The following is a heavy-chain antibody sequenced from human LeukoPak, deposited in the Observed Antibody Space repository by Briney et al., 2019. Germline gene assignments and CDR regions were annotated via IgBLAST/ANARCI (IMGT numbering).Heavy chain of an antibody. CDR3: ARALAVAGPFDY. J-gene: IGHJ4*02. CDR1: GFTFSSYA. V-gene: IGHV3-30-3*01. CDR2: ISYDGSNK. Sequence: GGSLRLSCAAPGFTFSSYAMHWVRQAPGKGLEWVAVISYDGSNKYYADSVKGRFTISRDNSKNTLYLQMNSLRAEDTAVYYCARALAVAGPFDYWGQGTLVTVSS. D-gene: IGHD6-19*01.